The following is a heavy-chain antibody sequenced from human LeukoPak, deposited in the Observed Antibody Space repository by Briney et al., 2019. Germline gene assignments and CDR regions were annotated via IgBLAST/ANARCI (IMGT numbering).Heavy chain of an antibody. Sequence: GASVEVSCKASGYTFSNYGINWVRQAPGQGLEWMGIINPSGGSTSYAQKFQGRVTMTRDTSTTTVYMEMSSLRSDDTAVFYCARDPEYDTPGYLSGYFDSWGQGTLVTVSS. J-gene: IGHJ4*02. CDR3: ARDPEYDTPGYLSGYFDS. V-gene: IGHV1-46*01. D-gene: IGHD3-22*01. CDR2: INPSGGST. CDR1: GYTFSNYG.